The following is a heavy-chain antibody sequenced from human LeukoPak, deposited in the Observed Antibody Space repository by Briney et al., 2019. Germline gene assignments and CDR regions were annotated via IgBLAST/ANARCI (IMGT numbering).Heavy chain of an antibody. D-gene: IGHD5-24*01. Sequence: GASVNVSCKASGYTFTSYYIHWVRQAPGQGLEWMGIISPSGGRTSYAQRFQGRVTMTRDTSTSRVYMELSSLRSEDTAVYYCARALSEMATIGEDFDYWGQGALVTVSS. V-gene: IGHV1-46*01. CDR2: ISPSGGRT. J-gene: IGHJ4*02. CDR1: GYTFTSYY. CDR3: ARALSEMATIGEDFDY.